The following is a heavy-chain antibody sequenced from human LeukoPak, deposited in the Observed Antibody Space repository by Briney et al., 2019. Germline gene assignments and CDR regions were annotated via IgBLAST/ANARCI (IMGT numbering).Heavy chain of an antibody. Sequence: SETLSLTCAVSGVSISSSNWWRWVRQPPGKGLEWVGEIYHSGSTNYNPSLKSRVTISVDKSKNQFSLKLSSVTAADTAVYYCARWSIYSGIAAAGLDYWGQGTLVTVSS. V-gene: IGHV4-4*02. D-gene: IGHD6-13*01. CDR1: GVSISSSNW. CDR2: IYHSGST. J-gene: IGHJ4*02. CDR3: ARWSIYSGIAAAGLDY.